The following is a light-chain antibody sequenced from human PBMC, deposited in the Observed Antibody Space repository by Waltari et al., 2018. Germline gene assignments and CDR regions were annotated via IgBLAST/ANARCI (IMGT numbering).Light chain of an antibody. CDR2: DVS. CDR3: CSYTSSSTWV. Sequence: QSALTQPASVSGSPGQSITIPCTGTSSDVAGYTYVSWYQRHPGKAPKLIIYDVSQRPSGVSDRFSGSKSGNTASLTISGLQAEDEADYYCCSYTSSSTWVFGGGTKLTVL. J-gene: IGLJ3*02. V-gene: IGLV2-14*01. CDR1: SSDVAGYTY.